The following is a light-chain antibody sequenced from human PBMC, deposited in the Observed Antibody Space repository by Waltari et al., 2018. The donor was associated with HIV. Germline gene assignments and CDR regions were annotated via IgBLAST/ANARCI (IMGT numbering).Light chain of an antibody. Sequence: QSVLRHPPSASAAPGPRDTIPCLGSRHTLRVASHVLRYQQLPAAAPKLLIFGFSNRPSGVPDRFSGSKSGTSASLAISGLQAEDEADYYCQSYDSTLSAWVFGGGTKLTVL. CDR2: GFS. CDR3: QSYDSTLSAWV. CDR1: RHTLRVASH. J-gene: IGLJ3*02. V-gene: IGLV1-40*01.